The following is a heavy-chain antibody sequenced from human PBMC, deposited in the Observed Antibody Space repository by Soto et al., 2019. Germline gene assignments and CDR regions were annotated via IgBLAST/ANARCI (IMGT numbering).Heavy chain of an antibody. V-gene: IGHV1-18*04. Sequence: GASVKVSCKASGYTFTGYYMHWVRQAPGQGLEWMGWISPYNGNPKYAENLQGRVTMTRDTDTSTAYMELRSLRSDDTAVYYCARTLYGDNVDYWGQGTLVTVSS. J-gene: IGHJ4*02. CDR2: ISPYNGNP. CDR3: ARTLYGDNVDY. D-gene: IGHD4-17*01. CDR1: GYTFTGYY.